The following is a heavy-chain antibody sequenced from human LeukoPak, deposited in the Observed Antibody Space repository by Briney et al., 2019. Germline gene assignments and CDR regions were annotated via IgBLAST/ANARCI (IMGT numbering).Heavy chain of an antibody. J-gene: IGHJ5*02. D-gene: IGHD1-26*01. CDR3: ARSRAFNSGAFNP. CDR1: GASVSSASY. Sequence: SETLSLTCTVSGASVSSASYWTWIRQPPGKGVEWIAHIYNGVNTNYNPSLKSRVTISVDTSKNQFSLRLNSVTAADTAVYYCARSRAFNSGAFNPWGQGSLVTVSS. V-gene: IGHV4-61*01. CDR2: IYNGVNT.